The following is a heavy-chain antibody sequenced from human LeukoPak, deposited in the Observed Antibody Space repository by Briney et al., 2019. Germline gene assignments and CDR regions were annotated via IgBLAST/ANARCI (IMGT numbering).Heavy chain of an antibody. Sequence: SETLSLTCTVSGGSISSYYWSWIRQPPGKGLEWIGYLYYSGSTNYNPSLKSRVTISVDTSKNQFSLKLSSVTAADTDVYYCARVTIAAAGTFWFDPWGQGTLVTVSS. D-gene: IGHD6-13*01. CDR3: ARVTIAAAGTFWFDP. J-gene: IGHJ5*02. CDR2: LYYSGST. V-gene: IGHV4-59*01. CDR1: GGSISSYY.